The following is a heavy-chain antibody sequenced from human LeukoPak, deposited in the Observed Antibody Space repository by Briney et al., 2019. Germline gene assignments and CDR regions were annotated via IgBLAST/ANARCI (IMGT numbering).Heavy chain of an antibody. CDR1: GFTFSSYA. J-gene: IGHJ5*02. D-gene: IGHD4-17*01. V-gene: IGHV3-23*01. Sequence: GGSLRLSCAASGFTFSSYAMSWVRQAPGKGLEWVSAISGSGGSTYYADSVKGRFTISRDNSKNTLYLQMNSLRAEDTAVYYCAKDIMHDYGGYGYRGGNWFDPWGQGTLVTVSS. CDR3: AKDIMHDYGGYGYRGGNWFDP. CDR2: ISGSGGST.